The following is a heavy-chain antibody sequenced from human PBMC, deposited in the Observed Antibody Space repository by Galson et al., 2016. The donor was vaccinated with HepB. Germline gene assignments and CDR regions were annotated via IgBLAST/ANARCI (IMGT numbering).Heavy chain of an antibody. CDR3: ARRSGVAATDYYDYYMDV. Sequence: QSGAEVKKPGESLRISCKGSGYSFTNYWITWVRQMPGKGLEWMGTIDPSDSYTSYSPSFQGHVTISADKSISTAYLQWSSLKASDTAMYYCARRSGVAATDYYDYYMDVWGKGTTVTVSS. CDR1: GYSFTNYW. D-gene: IGHD2-15*01. J-gene: IGHJ6*03. CDR2: IDPSDSYT. V-gene: IGHV5-10-1*01.